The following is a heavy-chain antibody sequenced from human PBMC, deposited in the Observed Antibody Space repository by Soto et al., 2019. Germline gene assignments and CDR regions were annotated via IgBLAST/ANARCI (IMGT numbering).Heavy chain of an antibody. D-gene: IGHD1-26*01. CDR1: GGFISSGGYY. CDR3: AREDRVGRRTVY. V-gene: IGHV4-31*03. CDR2: IYYSGST. Sequence: SETLSLTCTVSGGFISSGGYYWSWVRQQPGKGLEWIGYIYYSGSTYYNTSLKSRVTISVDTAKNQFSLKLSFVTAADAAVYYGAREDRVGRRTVYWGQGTLFTVSS. J-gene: IGHJ4*02.